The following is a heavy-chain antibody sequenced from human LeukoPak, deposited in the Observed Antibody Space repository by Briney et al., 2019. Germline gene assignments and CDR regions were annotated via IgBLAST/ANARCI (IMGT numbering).Heavy chain of an antibody. D-gene: IGHD3-16*01. CDR3: ARGRPIDH. Sequence: GGSLRLSCAASGFTFSSYAMSWVRRSPGKGLEWVSAISGSGGRTYYADSVKGRFTISRDNSKNTLYLQMNSLRAEDTAFYYCARGRPIDHWGQGTLVTVSS. V-gene: IGHV3-23*01. CDR1: GFTFSSYA. CDR2: ISGSGGRT. J-gene: IGHJ4*02.